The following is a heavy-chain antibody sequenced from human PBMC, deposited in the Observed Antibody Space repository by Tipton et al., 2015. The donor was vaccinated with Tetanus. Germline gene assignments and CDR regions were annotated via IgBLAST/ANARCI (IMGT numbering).Heavy chain of an antibody. V-gene: IGHV1-18*01. D-gene: IGHD3-10*01. CDR2: ISPLNGNT. J-gene: IGHJ4*02. CDR1: GYTFTKYG. Sequence: QSGAEVKKPGASVKVSCKASGYTFTKYGTTWVRQAPGQGLQWMGWISPLNGNTNYAQNLQGRVTMTTDTSTTTAYMELRSLTSDDTAVYYCARDYSHSGSYYYFDFWGQGTLVTVSS. CDR3: ARDYSHSGSYYYFDF.